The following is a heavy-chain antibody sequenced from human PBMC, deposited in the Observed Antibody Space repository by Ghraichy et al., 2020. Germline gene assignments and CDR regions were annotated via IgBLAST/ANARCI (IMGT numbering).Heavy chain of an antibody. CDR3: ARGPGSSDQFMDV. Sequence: LEWVAVTWSDGRDQDYADSVKGRFTISRDNSKNMVYLQMNSLRGDDTAVYYCARGPGSSDQFMDVWGKGTTVTV. CDR2: TWSDGRDQ. J-gene: IGHJ6*03. D-gene: IGHD3-10*01. V-gene: IGHV3-33*03.